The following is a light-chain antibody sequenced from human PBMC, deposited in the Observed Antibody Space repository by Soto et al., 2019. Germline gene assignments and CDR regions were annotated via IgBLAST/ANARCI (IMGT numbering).Light chain of an antibody. V-gene: IGKV3-20*01. J-gene: IGKJ1*01. Sequence: VLSSFPGNLSLSSGEGAPLSCSAGKKYSSSYLAWYQHRPGQAPRLLIYRASSRATGIPVRFSGSGSGTEFTLTISRLQPEDCAMYYCQQYRRSPSTFGQGTKVDIK. CDR3: QQYRRSPST. CDR2: RAS. CDR1: KKYSSSY.